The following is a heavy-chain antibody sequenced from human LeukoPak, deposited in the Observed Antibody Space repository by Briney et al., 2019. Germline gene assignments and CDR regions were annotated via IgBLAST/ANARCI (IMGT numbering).Heavy chain of an antibody. D-gene: IGHD3-3*01. Sequence: SETLSLTCTVSGGSISSYYWSWIRQPPGKGLEWIGYIYYSGSTNYNPSLKSRVTISVDTSKNQFSLKLSSVTAADTAVYYCARDRRWEYYDLAFDPWSQGTLVTVSS. CDR2: IYYSGST. V-gene: IGHV4-59*01. CDR1: GGSISSYY. CDR3: ARDRRWEYYDLAFDP. J-gene: IGHJ5*02.